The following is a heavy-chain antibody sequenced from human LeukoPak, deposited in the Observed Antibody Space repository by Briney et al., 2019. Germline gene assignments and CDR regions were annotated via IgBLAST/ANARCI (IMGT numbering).Heavy chain of an antibody. CDR3: ARVGTDYYGSGSYYLDY. CDR2: IYHSGST. J-gene: IGHJ4*02. Sequence: SETLSLTCAVSGGSISSGGYSWSWIRQPPGKGLEWIGYIYHSGSTYYNPSLKSRVTISVDRSKNHFSLKLSSVTAADTAVYYCARVGTDYYGSGSYYLDYWGQGTLVTVSS. V-gene: IGHV4-30-2*01. D-gene: IGHD3-10*01. CDR1: GGSISSGGYS.